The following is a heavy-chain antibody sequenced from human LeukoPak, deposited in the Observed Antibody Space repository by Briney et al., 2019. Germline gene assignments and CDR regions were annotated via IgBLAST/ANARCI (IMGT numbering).Heavy chain of an antibody. D-gene: IGHD3-22*01. V-gene: IGHV3-23*01. CDR2: ISGSGGST. J-gene: IGHJ5*02. Sequence: GGSLRLSCAASGFTFSSYAMSWVRQAPGKGLEWVSVISGSGGSTYYADSVKGRFTISRDNSKNTLYLQMNSLRAEDTAVYYCAKDRAYYYDSSGYSSWGQGTLVTVSS. CDR3: AKDRAYYYDSSGYSS. CDR1: GFTFSSYA.